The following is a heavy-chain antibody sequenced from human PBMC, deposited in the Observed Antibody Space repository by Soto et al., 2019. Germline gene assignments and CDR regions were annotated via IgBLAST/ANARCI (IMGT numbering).Heavy chain of an antibody. CDR3: ARDKSYYDFWSGYYNSFDY. CDR2: ISYDGSNK. Sequence: QVQLVESGGGVVQPGRSLRLSCAASGFTFSSYAMHWVRQAPGKGLEWVAVISYDGSNKYYADSVKGRFTISRDNSKNTLYMQMNSLRAEDTAVYYCARDKSYYDFWSGYYNSFDYWGQGTLVTVSS. J-gene: IGHJ4*02. CDR1: GFTFSSYA. V-gene: IGHV3-30-3*01. D-gene: IGHD3-3*01.